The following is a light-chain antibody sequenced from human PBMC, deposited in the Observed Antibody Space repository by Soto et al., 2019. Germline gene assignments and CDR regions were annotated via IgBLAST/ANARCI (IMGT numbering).Light chain of an antibody. CDR1: SSDVGGYDY. V-gene: IGLV2-11*01. J-gene: IGLJ2*01. CDR2: DVS. CDR3: CSYAGSDTLV. Sequence: QSALTQPRSVSGSPGQSVTVSCTGTSSDVGGYDYVSWYQHRPGQSPKPMIYDVSKRPSGVPDRFSGSKSGTTASLTISGLEDEDEADYYCCSYAGSDTLVFGGGTKLTVL.